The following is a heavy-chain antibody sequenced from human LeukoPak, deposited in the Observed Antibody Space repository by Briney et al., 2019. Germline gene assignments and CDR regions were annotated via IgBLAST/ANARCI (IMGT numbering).Heavy chain of an antibody. CDR3: TTDLGLTMIRGVIVY. D-gene: IGHD3-10*01. CDR1: GFTFTNAW. V-gene: IGHV3-15*01. Sequence: GGSLRLSCAASGFTFTNAWMTWVRQAPGKGLEWVGRIKSKSDGETTDYAAPVKGRFSMSRDDSKATMYLQMYSLEAEDTAVYYCTTDLGLTMIRGVIVYWGQGALVTVSS. CDR2: IKSKSDGETT. J-gene: IGHJ4*02.